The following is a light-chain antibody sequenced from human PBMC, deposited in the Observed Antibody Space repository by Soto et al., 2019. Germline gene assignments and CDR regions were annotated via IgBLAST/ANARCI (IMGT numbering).Light chain of an antibody. CDR2: DND. J-gene: IGLJ1*01. CDR3: GSWDSSLSAYV. Sequence: QSVLTQPPSVSAAPGQKVTISCSGSNSNIGSNSVSWYQQLPGTAPKLLIYDNDKRPSEIPDRFSGSRSGTSATLGIAGLQTGDEADYYCGSWDSSLSAYVFATGTKLTVL. V-gene: IGLV1-51*01. CDR1: NSNIGSNS.